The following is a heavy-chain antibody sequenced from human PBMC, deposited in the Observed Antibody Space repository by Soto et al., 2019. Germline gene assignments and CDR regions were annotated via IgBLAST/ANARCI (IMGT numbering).Heavy chain of an antibody. CDR3: VTHRSGRFLEWLPGDSLGY. CDR2: IDPRGSTT. J-gene: IGHJ4*02. V-gene: IGHV1-46*01. CDR1: GDPFTNYY. D-gene: IGHD3-3*01. Sequence: GASVKVSCKASGDPFTNYYIHWVRQAPGQGLEWMGTIDPRGSTTFYAQNLQGRVTMTRDTSTGTAYMELSSLTSEDTAVYYCVTHRSGRFLEWLPGDSLGYWGQGTLVTVSS.